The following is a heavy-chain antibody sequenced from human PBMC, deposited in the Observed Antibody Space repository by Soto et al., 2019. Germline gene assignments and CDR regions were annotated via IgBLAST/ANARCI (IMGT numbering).Heavy chain of an antibody. Sequence: EVQLLESGGGLVQPGGSLRLSRAASGFTFSSYALTWVRQAPGKGLEWVSVINTSGERTYHADSVKGRFTISRDKSKNTLYLQMNSLRAEDTAVYYCARGGMTTAPLEHWGQGTLVSVSS. D-gene: IGHD4-17*01. J-gene: IGHJ1*01. V-gene: IGHV3-23*01. CDR2: INTSGERT. CDR1: GFTFSSYA. CDR3: ARGGMTTAPLEH.